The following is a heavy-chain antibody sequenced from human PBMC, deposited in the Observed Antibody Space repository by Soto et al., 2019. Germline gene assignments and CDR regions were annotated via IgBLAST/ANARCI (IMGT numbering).Heavy chain of an antibody. Sequence: PXGSLRLSCSASGFTFSNAWMSWVRQAPGKGLEWVGRIKSKTDGGTTDYAAPVKGRFTISRDDSKNTLYLQMNSLKTEDTAVYYCTTGLLYYDFWSGHRGGWFDPWGQGTLVTVSS. V-gene: IGHV3-15*01. CDR1: GFTFSNAW. J-gene: IGHJ5*02. CDR3: TTGLLYYDFWSGHRGGWFDP. CDR2: IKSKTDGGTT. D-gene: IGHD3-3*01.